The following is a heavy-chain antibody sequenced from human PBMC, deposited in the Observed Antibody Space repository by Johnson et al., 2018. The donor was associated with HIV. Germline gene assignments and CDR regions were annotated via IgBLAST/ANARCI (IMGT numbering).Heavy chain of an antibody. Sequence: VQLVESGGGVVQPGRSLRLSCTASGFTFSSAWMSWVRQAPGKGLEWVGRIKSKTDGGTTDYAAPVTGRFTISRDDSKNALFLQMNSLKTEDTAVYYCTRDSPVSSGWYLSAFDIWGQGTMVTVSS. CDR2: IKSKTDGGTT. J-gene: IGHJ3*02. D-gene: IGHD6-19*01. CDR1: GFTFSSAW. CDR3: TRDSPVSSGWYLSAFDI. V-gene: IGHV3-15*01.